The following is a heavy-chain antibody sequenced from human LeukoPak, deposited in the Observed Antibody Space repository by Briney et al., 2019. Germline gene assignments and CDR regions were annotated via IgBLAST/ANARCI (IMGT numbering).Heavy chain of an antibody. Sequence: VKVSCKASGYTFTSYDINWVRQAPGQGLEWMGIINPSGGSTSYAQKFQGRVTMTRDTSTSTVYMELSSLRSEDTAVYYCARDPYGYSYGYFDYWGQGTLVTVSS. D-gene: IGHD5-18*01. V-gene: IGHV1-46*01. CDR1: GYTFTSYD. CDR3: ARDPYGYSYGYFDY. CDR2: INPSGGST. J-gene: IGHJ4*02.